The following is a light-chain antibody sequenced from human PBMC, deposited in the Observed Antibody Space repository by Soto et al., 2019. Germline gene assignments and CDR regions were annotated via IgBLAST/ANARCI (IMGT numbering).Light chain of an antibody. CDR2: GAS. V-gene: IGKV3D-20*02. J-gene: IGKJ1*01. CDR3: QQRSNWPQT. CDR1: QSVSSSY. Sequence: EIVLTQSPGTLSLSPGERATVSCRASQSVSSSYLAWYQQKPGQAPRLLIFGASSRATGIPARFGGSGSGTDFTLTISSLEPEDFAVYYCQQRSNWPQTFGQGTKVDIK.